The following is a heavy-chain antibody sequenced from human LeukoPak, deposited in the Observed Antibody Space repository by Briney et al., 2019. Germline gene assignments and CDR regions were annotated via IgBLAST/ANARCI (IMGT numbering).Heavy chain of an antibody. V-gene: IGHV4-59*01. Sequence: PSETLSLTCTVSGGSISSYYWSWIRQPPGKALEWIGYVYYSRSTKYNASLKSRVSISGDTSKNQFSLKLSSMTAADTAVYYCARGWDSSGFSFDYWGRGALVTVSS. D-gene: IGHD3-22*01. J-gene: IGHJ4*02. CDR1: GGSISSYY. CDR3: ARGWDSSGFSFDY. CDR2: VYYSRST.